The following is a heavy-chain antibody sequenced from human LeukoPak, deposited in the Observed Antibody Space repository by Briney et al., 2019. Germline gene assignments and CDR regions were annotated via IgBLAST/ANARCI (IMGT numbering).Heavy chain of an antibody. D-gene: IGHD3-22*01. Sequence: ASVKVSCKASGYTFSSYDINWVRQATGQGLEWMGWMNPNSGNTGYAQKFQGRVTMTRDTSISTAYMELSRLRSDDTAVYYCARLYYYDSSGYYPDAFDIWGQGTMVTVSS. CDR2: MNPNSGNT. J-gene: IGHJ3*02. CDR3: ARLYYYDSSGYYPDAFDI. CDR1: GYTFSSYD. V-gene: IGHV1-8*01.